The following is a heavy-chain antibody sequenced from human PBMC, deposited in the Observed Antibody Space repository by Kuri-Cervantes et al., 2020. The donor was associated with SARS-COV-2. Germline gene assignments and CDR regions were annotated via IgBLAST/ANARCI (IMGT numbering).Heavy chain of an antibody. CDR3: TTLIDY. CDR1: GFTFSDYY. CDR2: VRGKANNYAT. J-gene: IGHJ4*02. Sequence: GGSLRLSCAASGFTFSDYYMSWIRQAPGKGLEWVGRVRGKANNYATAYAASVKGRFTISRDDSKNMAYLQMHSLKTEDTAVYYCTTLIDYWGQGALVTVSS. V-gene: IGHV3-73*01.